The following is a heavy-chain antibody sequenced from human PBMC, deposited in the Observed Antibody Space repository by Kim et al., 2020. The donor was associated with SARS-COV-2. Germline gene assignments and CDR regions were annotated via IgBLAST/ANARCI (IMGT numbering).Heavy chain of an antibody. CDR2: IYYSGST. Sequence: SETLSLTCTVSGGSISSGGYYWSWIRQHPGKGLEWIGYIYYSGSTYYNPSLKSRVTISVDTSKNQFSLKLSSVTAADTAVYYCARGGPSSSWYFDYYYGMDVWGQGTTVTVSS. D-gene: IGHD6-13*01. CDR1: GGSISSGGYY. CDR3: ARGGPSSSWYFDYYYGMDV. J-gene: IGHJ6*02. V-gene: IGHV4-31*03.